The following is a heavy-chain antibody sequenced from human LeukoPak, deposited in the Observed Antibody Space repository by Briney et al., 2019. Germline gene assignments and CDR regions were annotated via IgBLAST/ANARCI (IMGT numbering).Heavy chain of an antibody. CDR1: GFIFSSYG. CDR2: INDSGGST. Sequence: PGGSLRLSCAASGFIFSSYGMSWVRQAPGKGLEWVSVINDSGGSTDYADSVKGRFTISRDNSKNTLYLQMNSLRVEDTAVYYCANSYCGGDCYLPWGQGTLVTVSS. D-gene: IGHD2-21*02. V-gene: IGHV3-23*01. CDR3: ANSYCGGDCYLP. J-gene: IGHJ5*02.